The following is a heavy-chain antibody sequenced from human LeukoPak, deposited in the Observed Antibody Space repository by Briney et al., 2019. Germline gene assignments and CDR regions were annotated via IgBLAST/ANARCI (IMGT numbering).Heavy chain of an antibody. Sequence: GGSLRLSCAASGFTFSSYAMSWVRQAPGKGLEWVSVISGSGGSTYYADSVKGRFTISRDNSKNTVYLQMNSLRAEDTAVYYCAKVEEWYSGSYYLPYWGQGTLVTVSS. V-gene: IGHV3-23*01. CDR1: GFTFSSYA. D-gene: IGHD1-26*01. J-gene: IGHJ4*02. CDR3: AKVEEWYSGSYYLPY. CDR2: ISGSGGST.